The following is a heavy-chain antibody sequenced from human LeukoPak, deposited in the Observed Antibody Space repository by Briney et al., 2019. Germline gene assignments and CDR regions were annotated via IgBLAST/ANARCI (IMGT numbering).Heavy chain of an antibody. V-gene: IGHV3-48*01. CDR2: ISSSSSTI. J-gene: IGHJ4*02. CDR3: ARDDSYGLDY. D-gene: IGHD5-18*01. Sequence: GSLRLSCAASGFTFSTYSMNWVRQAPGKGLEWVSYISSSSSTIYYADSVKGRFTISRDNAKNSQYLQMNSLRAEDTAVYYCARDDSYGLDYWGQGTRVTVSS. CDR1: GFTFSTYS.